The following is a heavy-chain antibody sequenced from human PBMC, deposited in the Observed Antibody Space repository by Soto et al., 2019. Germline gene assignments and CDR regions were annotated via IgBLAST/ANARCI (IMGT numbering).Heavy chain of an antibody. V-gene: IGHV3-30*03. Sequence: KVLEWLAVISYDGSNNYYADSVKGRFTISRANSKNRLYLQMNSLRAEDTAVYYFVLQSKDGIRETVPVSAFLLNRSSDL. J-gene: IGHJ2*01. CDR3: VLQSKDGIRETVPVSAFLLNRSSDL. CDR2: ISYDGSNN. D-gene: IGHD1-1*01.